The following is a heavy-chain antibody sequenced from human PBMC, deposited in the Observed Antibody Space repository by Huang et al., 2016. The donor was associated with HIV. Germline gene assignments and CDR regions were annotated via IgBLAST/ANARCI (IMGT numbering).Heavy chain of an antibody. CDR3: ARDPRIQSWLNFFDY. CDR2: INSDGSST. J-gene: IGHJ4*02. V-gene: IGHV3-74*01. D-gene: IGHD3-22*01. Sequence: EVQLVESGGGLVQPGGSLRLSCAASGFGISSYWVHWVRQAPGKGLEWVARINSDGSSTSYEDSVKGRFTISRDNAKNTLYLQMNSLRAEDTAVYYCARDPRIQSWLNFFDYWGQGTLVSVSS. CDR1: GFGISSYW.